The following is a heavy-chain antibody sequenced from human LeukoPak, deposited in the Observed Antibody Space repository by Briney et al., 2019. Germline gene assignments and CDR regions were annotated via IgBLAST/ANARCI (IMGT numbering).Heavy chain of an antibody. V-gene: IGHV4-34*01. CDR1: GGSFSGHY. J-gene: IGHJ3*02. D-gene: IGHD2-15*01. CDR3: ATGGSAGLISAFDI. Sequence: SETLSLTCAVYGGSFSGHYWSWLRQPPGKGLEWIGEINHSGSTNYNPSLKSRVTISVDTSKNQFSLKLSSVTAADTAVYYCATGGSAGLISAFDIWGQGTMVTVSS. CDR2: INHSGST.